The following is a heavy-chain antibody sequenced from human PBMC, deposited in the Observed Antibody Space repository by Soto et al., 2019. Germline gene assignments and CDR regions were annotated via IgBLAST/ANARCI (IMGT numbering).Heavy chain of an antibody. V-gene: IGHV1-24*01. D-gene: IGHD6-13*01. Sequence: ASVKVSCKVSGYTLTELSMHWVRQAPGKGLEWMGGFDPEDGETIYAQKFQGRVTMTEDTSTDTAYMELSNLRSEDTAVYYCATDAGGRQLVREIDYWGQGTLVTVSS. CDR1: GYTLTELS. J-gene: IGHJ4*02. CDR3: ATDAGGRQLVREIDY. CDR2: FDPEDGET.